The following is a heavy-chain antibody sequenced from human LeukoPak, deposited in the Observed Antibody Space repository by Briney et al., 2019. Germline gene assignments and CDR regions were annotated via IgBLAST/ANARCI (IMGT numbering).Heavy chain of an antibody. J-gene: IGHJ4*02. Sequence: GASVKVSCKASGYSFTNYDIIWVRQAPGQGLEWMGWINPDSGNTKYSQKVQGRVTMTTDTSTSTAYMELRSLRSDDTAVYYCARDPRAYYYGSGSQNFDYWGQGTLVTVSS. V-gene: IGHV1-18*01. CDR2: INPDSGNT. CDR3: ARDPRAYYYGSGSQNFDY. CDR1: GYSFTNYD. D-gene: IGHD3-10*01.